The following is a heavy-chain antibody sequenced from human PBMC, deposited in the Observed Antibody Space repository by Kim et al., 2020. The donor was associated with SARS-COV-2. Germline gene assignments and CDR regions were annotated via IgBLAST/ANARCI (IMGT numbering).Heavy chain of an antibody. Sequence: SETLSLTCAVYGGSFSGYYWSWIRQPPGKGLEWIGEINHSGSTNYNPSLKSRVTISVDTSKNQFSLKLSSVTAADTAVYYCARAYCGGDCYSVGEYFQHWGQGTLVTVSS. J-gene: IGHJ1*01. CDR2: INHSGST. V-gene: IGHV4-34*01. CDR1: GGSFSGYY. D-gene: IGHD2-21*02. CDR3: ARAYCGGDCYSVGEYFQH.